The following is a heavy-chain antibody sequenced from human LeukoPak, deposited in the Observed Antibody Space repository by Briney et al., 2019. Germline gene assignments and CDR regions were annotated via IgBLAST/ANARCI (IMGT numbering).Heavy chain of an antibody. CDR3: ARLGGAQAPT. D-gene: IGHD3-16*01. CDR1: GFTVSSNY. CDR2: MYSDGKT. V-gene: IGHV3-53*01. J-gene: IGHJ5*02. Sequence: PGGSLRLSCAASGFTVSSNYMSWVRQAPGKGLEWVSVMYSDGKTYDADYVKGRFTLSRDNSKNTLYLQMNSLRVDDTAIYYCARLGGAQAPTWGQGTLVTVSS.